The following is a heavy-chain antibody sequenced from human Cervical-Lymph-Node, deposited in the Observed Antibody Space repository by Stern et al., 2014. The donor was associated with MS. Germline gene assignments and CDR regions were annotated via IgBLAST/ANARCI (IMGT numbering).Heavy chain of an antibody. Sequence: EVQLVESGAEVKKPGESLRISCYGSRYSFTTYWISWVRQMPGKGLEWMGTIDRSDSYANYSPSSHGHVTLAADKSISTAYLQWSSLKASDTAMYYCARRHCSSRKSWGAFDVWGQGTMVTVSS. J-gene: IGHJ3*01. CDR3: ARRHCSSRKSWGAFDV. CDR2: IDRSDSYA. CDR1: RYSFTTYW. D-gene: IGHD2-2*01. V-gene: IGHV5-10-1*01.